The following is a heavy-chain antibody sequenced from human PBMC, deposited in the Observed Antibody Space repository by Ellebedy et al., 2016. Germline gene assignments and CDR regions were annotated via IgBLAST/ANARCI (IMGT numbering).Heavy chain of an antibody. D-gene: IGHD3-22*01. CDR2: ISYDGKGT. CDR1: GLPFGSKG. J-gene: IGHJ4*02. Sequence: GGSLRLXXEASGLPFGSKGMHWVRQAPGKGLEWVAAISYDGKGTDYADAVKGRFTISRDNSEDTLFLQMNSLRAEDTAVYYCAKDTSGYYGGYFDFWGQGTLVTVSS. CDR3: AKDTSGYYGGYFDF. V-gene: IGHV3-30*18.